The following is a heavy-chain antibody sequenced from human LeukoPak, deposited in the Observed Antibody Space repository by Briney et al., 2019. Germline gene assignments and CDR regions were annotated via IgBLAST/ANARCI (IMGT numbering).Heavy chain of an antibody. CDR3: ARVTGRAATYFDY. CDR2: INPNSGGT. V-gene: IGHV1-2*04. J-gene: IGHJ4*02. D-gene: IGHD2-15*01. CDR1: GYTFTGYY. Sequence: ASVKVSCKASGYTFTGYYMHWVRQAPGQGLEWMGWINPNSGGTNYAQKFQGWVTMTRDTSISTAYMELSRLRSDDTAVYYCARVTGRAATYFDYWGQGTLVTVSS.